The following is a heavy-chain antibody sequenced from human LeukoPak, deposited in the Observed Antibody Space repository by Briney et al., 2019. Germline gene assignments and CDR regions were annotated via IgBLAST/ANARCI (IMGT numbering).Heavy chain of an antibody. V-gene: IGHV3-21*01. J-gene: IGHJ4*02. Sequence: PGGSLRLSCAASGFTFSSYSMNWVRQAPGKGLEWVSSISSSSSYIYYADSVKGRFTISRDNAKNSLYLQMNSLRAEDTAVYYCSRTDDFWSGYADYWGQGTLVTVSS. D-gene: IGHD3-3*01. CDR1: GFTFSSYS. CDR3: SRTDDFWSGYADY. CDR2: ISSSSSYI.